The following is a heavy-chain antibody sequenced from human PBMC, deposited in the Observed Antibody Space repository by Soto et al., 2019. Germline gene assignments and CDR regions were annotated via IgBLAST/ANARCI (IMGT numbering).Heavy chain of an antibody. CDR3: TKIGYCSGGSCYVY. CDR1: GFTFSGSA. V-gene: IGHV3-73*02. J-gene: IGHJ4*02. D-gene: IGHD2-15*01. CDR2: IRSKANSYAT. Sequence: EVQLVESGGGLVQPGGSLKLSCAASGFTFSGSAMHWVRQASGKGLEWVGRIRSKANSYATAYAASVKGRFTISRDDSKNTAYLQMNSLKTEDTAVYYCTKIGYCSGGSCYVYWGQGTLVTVSS.